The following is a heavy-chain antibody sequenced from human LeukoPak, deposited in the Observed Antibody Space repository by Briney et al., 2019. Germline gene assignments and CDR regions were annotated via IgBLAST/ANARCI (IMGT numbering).Heavy chain of an antibody. Sequence: PGGSLRLSCAASGFTVSSNYMSWVRQAPGKGLEWVSVIYSGGSTYYADSVKGRFTISRDNSKNTLYLQMNSLRAEDTAVYYCAKDDCSGGSCYSDWFDPWGQGTLVTVSS. CDR2: IYSGGST. CDR1: GFTVSSNY. D-gene: IGHD2-15*01. V-gene: IGHV3-53*01. CDR3: AKDDCSGGSCYSDWFDP. J-gene: IGHJ5*02.